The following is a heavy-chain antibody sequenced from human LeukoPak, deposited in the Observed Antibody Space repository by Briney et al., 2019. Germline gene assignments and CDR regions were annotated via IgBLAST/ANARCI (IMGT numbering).Heavy chain of an antibody. CDR2: ITPFNGNT. CDR3: ARGRITMVRGVKYWFDP. CDR1: GYTFTYRY. J-gene: IGHJ5*02. Sequence: SVKVSCKASGYTFTYRYLHWVRQAPGQALEWMGWITPFNGNTNYAQKFQDRVTITRDRSMSTAYMELSSLRSEDTAVYYCARGRITMVRGVKYWFDPWGQGTLVTVSS. D-gene: IGHD3-10*01. V-gene: IGHV1-45*02.